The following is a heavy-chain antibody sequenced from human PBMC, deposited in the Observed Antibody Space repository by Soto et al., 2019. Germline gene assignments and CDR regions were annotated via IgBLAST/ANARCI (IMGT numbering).Heavy chain of an antibody. J-gene: IGHJ4*02. D-gene: IGHD6-19*01. CDR3: ARYAAVAGILDY. CDR2: IFYSGST. V-gene: IGHV4-39*01. Sequence: PSETLSLTCTVSGGSISSSSYKWGWIRQPPGKSLEWIGNIFYSGSTYYNPSLKSRVTLSVDTSKNQFSLTLSSVTAADTAVYYCARYAAVAGILDYWGQGTLVTRLL. CDR1: GGSISSSSYK.